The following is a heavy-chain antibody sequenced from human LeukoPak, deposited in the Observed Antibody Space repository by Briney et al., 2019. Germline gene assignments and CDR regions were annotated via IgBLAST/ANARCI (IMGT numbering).Heavy chain of an antibody. V-gene: IGHV4-4*07. CDR1: GGSTSSYY. CDR3: ARDGRVTTSLLYYYYYMDV. CDR2: IYTSGST. J-gene: IGHJ6*03. D-gene: IGHD4-17*01. Sequence: PSETLSLTCTVSGGSTSSYYWSWIRQPAGKGLEWIGRIYTSGSTNYNPSLKSRVTMSVDTSKNQFSLKLSSVTAADTAVYYCARDGRVTTSLLYYYYYMDVWGKGTTVTVSS.